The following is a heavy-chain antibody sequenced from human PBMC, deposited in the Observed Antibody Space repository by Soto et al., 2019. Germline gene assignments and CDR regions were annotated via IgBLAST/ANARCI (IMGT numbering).Heavy chain of an antibody. V-gene: IGHV5-51*01. CDR2: IYPGDSET. CDR3: ERTLSTSRYPDLLSHAFDI. J-gene: IGHJ3*02. D-gene: IGHD3-9*01. CDR1: GYSFTSYW. Sequence: PGESLKISCKVSGYSFTSYWIAWVRQMPGKGLEWMGIIYPGDSETRYSPSFQGHVTISADTSIGTAYLQWTSLKASDTAIYYCERTLSTSRYPDLLSHAFDIWGQGTVVTVSS.